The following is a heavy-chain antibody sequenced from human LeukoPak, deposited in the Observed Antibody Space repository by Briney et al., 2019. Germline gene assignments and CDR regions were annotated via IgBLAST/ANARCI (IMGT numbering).Heavy chain of an antibody. D-gene: IGHD6-19*01. CDR3: AKDVVAVAGLDSFDI. CDR1: GFTFSSYS. Sequence: PGGSLRLSCAASGFTFSSYSMNWVRQAPGKGLEWVSSISSSSSYIYYADSVKGRFTISRDNSKNTLYLQMNSLRAEDTAVYYCAKDVVAVAGLDSFDIWGQGTMVTVSS. J-gene: IGHJ3*02. V-gene: IGHV3-21*04. CDR2: ISSSSSYI.